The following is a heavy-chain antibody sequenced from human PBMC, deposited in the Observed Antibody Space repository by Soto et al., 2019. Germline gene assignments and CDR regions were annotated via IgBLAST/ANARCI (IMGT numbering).Heavy chain of an antibody. CDR3: VSDRGYGHASVPYS. J-gene: IGHJ4*02. D-gene: IGHD5-18*01. V-gene: IGHV3-30*03. CDR1: GFTFTSYG. Sequence: QAHLVESGGGVVQPGRSLRLSCAASGFTFTSYGMHWVRQAPGTRLEWVAVISYDGGLQHYADSVKGRFTISRDNSKNMVLLQMNSLRAEDTAVYYCVSDRGYGHASVPYSWGQGTLVSVSP. CDR2: ISYDGGLQ.